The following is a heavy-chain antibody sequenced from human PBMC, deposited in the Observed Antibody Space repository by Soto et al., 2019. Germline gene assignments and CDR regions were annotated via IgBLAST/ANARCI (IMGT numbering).Heavy chain of an antibody. Sequence: GGCPRLSCAASGFTFSSHAMDWVRPVPREGREWVSFISSTSSTNNYADSVKGRFTISRDNAKNSLYLQMSSLRDEDTAVYDCARRITMVRGPYYYYGLDVWGQGTTVTVSS. CDR3: ARRITMVRGPYYYYGLDV. V-gene: IGHV3-48*02. CDR2: ISSTSSTN. J-gene: IGHJ6*02. D-gene: IGHD3-10*01. CDR1: GFTFSSHA.